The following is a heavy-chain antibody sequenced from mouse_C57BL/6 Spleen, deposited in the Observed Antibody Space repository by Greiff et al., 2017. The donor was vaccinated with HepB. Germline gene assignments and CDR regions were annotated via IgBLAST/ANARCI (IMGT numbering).Heavy chain of an antibody. V-gene: IGHV1-54*01. CDR3: ARDSSGYVFAY. J-gene: IGHJ3*01. Sequence: VQLQESGAELVRPGTSVKVSCKASGYAFTNYLIEWVKQRPGQGLEWIGVSNPGSGGTNYNEKIKGKATLTADKSSSTAYMQISSLTSEDSAVYFCARDSSGYVFAYWGQGTLVTVSA. CDR1: GYAFTNYL. CDR2: SNPGSGGT. D-gene: IGHD3-2*02.